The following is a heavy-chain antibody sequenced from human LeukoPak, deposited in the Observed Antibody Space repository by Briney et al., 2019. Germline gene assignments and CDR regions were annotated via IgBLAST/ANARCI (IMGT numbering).Heavy chain of an antibody. V-gene: IGHV4-59*01. CDR3: ERDPQHYYDSSGYYNDDFDI. J-gene: IGHJ3*02. CDR1: GGSISSCY. CDR2: IYYSGST. Sequence: PSETLSLTCTVSGGSISSCYWSWIRQPPGKGLEWIGYIYYSGSTNYNPSLQSRVTISVDTSKNQFSLKMNSVTAADTDVYYCERDPQHYYDSSGYYNDDFDIWGQGTMVTVSS. D-gene: IGHD3-22*01.